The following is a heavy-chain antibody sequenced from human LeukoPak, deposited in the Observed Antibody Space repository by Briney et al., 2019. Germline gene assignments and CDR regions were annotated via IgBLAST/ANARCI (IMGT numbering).Heavy chain of an antibody. CDR2: ISWNSGSI. Sequence: PGGSLRLSCAASGFTFDDYAMHWVRQAPGKGLEWVSGISWNSGSIGYADSVKGRFTISRDNAKNSLYLQMNSLRAEDTAVYYCAREFDDYWGQGTLVTVSS. CDR1: GFTFDDYA. V-gene: IGHV3-9*01. J-gene: IGHJ4*02. CDR3: AREFDDY.